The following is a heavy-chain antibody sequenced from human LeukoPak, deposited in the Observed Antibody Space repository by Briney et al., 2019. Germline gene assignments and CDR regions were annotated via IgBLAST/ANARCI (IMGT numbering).Heavy chain of an antibody. Sequence: GGSLRLSCAASGFTFSDAWLNWVRQAPGKGREWVGRINSKSDGGTIDYGAPVKGRFTISSDNFKNTLYLQMNSLRAEDTAIYYCAKSIAVAHTNWFDPWGQGTLVTVSS. CDR1: GFTFSDAW. D-gene: IGHD6-19*01. CDR3: AKSIAVAHTNWFDP. V-gene: IGHV3-15*01. CDR2: INSKSDGGTI. J-gene: IGHJ5*02.